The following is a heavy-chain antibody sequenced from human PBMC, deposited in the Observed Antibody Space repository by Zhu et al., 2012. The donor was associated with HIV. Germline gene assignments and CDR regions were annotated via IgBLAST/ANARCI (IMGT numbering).Heavy chain of an antibody. Sequence: EVQLLESGGGLVQPGGSLRLSCAASGFTFSSYAMSWVRQAPGKGLEWVSAISGSGGSTYYADSVKGRFTISRDNSKNTLYLQMNSLRAEDTAVYYCAKGIAVAGYTYYYYMDVWGKGTTVTVSS. CDR3: AKGIAVAGYTYYYYMDV. D-gene: IGHD6-19*01. CDR2: ISGSGGST. CDR1: GFTFSSYA. V-gene: IGHV3-23*01. J-gene: IGHJ6*03.